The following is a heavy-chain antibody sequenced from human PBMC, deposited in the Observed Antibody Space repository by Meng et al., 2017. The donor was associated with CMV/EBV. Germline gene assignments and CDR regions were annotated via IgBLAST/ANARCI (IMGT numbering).Heavy chain of an antibody. Sequence: ASVKVSCKASGYTFTSYDINWVRQATAQGLEWMGWMNPNSGNTGYAQKFQGRVTITRNTSISTAYLELSSLRSEDTAVYYCARDRITMIVVVITVGWALTPPLFIDYWGQGTLVTVSS. D-gene: IGHD3-22*01. J-gene: IGHJ4*02. CDR1: GYTFTSYD. V-gene: IGHV1-8*03. CDR3: ARDRITMIVVVITVGWALTPPLFIDY. CDR2: MNPNSGNT.